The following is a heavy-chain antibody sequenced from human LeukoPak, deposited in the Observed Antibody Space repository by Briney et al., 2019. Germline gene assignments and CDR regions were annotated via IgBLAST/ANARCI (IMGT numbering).Heavy chain of an antibody. J-gene: IGHJ4*01. V-gene: IGHV3-15*01. D-gene: IGHD3-22*01. Sequence: GGSLRLSCVVSGFTFSNAWMTWVRQAPGKGLEWVGRIKSEAVGGAIDYAAPVKGRFTISRDDSRNTVYLQMNSLKTEDTAVSYSTTTYHYDTTGYSSYYSGHGTLVTVSS. CDR2: IKSEAVGGAI. CDR1: GFTFSNAW. CDR3: TTTYHYDTTGYSSYY.